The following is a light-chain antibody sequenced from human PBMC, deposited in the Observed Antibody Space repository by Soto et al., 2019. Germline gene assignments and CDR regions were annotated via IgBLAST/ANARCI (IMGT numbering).Light chain of an antibody. CDR1: GSDVGAYNY. CDR3: NSYTTSNTYV. Sequence: QSALTQPASVSGSPGQSITLSCTGTGSDVGAYNYFTWYQHHPGKAPKLMIYDVKNRPSGVSNRFSGSKSGNTASLTISGLQAEDEADYYCNSYTTSNTYVFGTGTKVTVL. CDR2: DVK. J-gene: IGLJ1*01. V-gene: IGLV2-14*03.